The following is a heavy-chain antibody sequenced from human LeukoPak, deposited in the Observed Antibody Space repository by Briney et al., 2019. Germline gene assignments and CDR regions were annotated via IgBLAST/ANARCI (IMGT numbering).Heavy chain of an antibody. D-gene: IGHD6-6*01. CDR3: ARVGWGDAAAHPNWLDP. J-gene: IGHJ5*02. CDR1: GGSISSGSYY. CDR2: VYYNGNT. V-gene: IGHV4-39*07. Sequence: KPSETLSLTCTVSGGSISSGSYYWGWIRQPPGTGLEWIANVYYNGNTAYTPSLRRRVTISIDTSKSQFSLRLNSVTAADTAVYYCARVGWGDAAAHPNWLDPWGQGTLVTVSS.